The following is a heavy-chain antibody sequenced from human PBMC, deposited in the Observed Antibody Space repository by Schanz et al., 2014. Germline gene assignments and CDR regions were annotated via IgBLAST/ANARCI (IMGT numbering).Heavy chain of an antibody. CDR3: AKDVDFWSGYYLDY. V-gene: IGHV3-21*01. J-gene: IGHJ4*02. CDR2: ISSTSSYI. Sequence: VQLVESGGGLVKPGGSLRLSCAASGFTFSNYSMNWVRQAPGKGLEWVSSISSTSSYIFYADSVKGRFTISRDNAKNSLYLQMNSLRAEDTAVYYCAKDVDFWSGYYLDYWGQGTLVTVSS. CDR1: GFTFSNYS. D-gene: IGHD3-3*01.